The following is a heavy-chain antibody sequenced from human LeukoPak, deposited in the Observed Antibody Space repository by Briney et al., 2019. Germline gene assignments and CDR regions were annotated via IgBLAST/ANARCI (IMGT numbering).Heavy chain of an antibody. Sequence: GASVKVSCKASGYTFTGYYMHWVRQAPGQGLEWMGWINPNSGGTNYAQKFQGRVTMTRDTSISTAYMELSRLRSDDTAVYYCARVNYDFWSGYLGFDYWGQGTLVTVSS. V-gene: IGHV1-2*02. CDR3: ARVNYDFWSGYLGFDY. CDR1: GYTFTGYY. J-gene: IGHJ4*02. D-gene: IGHD3-3*01. CDR2: INPNSGGT.